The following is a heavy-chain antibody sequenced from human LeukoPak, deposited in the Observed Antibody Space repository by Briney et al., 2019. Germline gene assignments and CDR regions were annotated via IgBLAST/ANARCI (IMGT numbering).Heavy chain of an antibody. CDR3: AKTFGWPFYFDY. Sequence: QPGGSLRLSCAASGFPFSSYGMGWVRQAPGKGLEWVSGISGGGATTYYADSVKGRFTISRDNSKNTLHLDMSSLRAEDTAEYYSAKTFGWPFYFDYWGQGTQVTVSS. V-gene: IGHV3-23*01. CDR2: ISGGGATT. D-gene: IGHD2/OR15-2a*01. CDR1: GFPFSSYG. J-gene: IGHJ4*02.